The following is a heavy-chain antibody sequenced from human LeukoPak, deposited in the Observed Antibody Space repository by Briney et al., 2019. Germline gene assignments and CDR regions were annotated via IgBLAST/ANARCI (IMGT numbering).Heavy chain of an antibody. CDR1: GFTFSSYA. CDR3: ARVEVISSGWYNYYYYGMDV. D-gene: IGHD6-19*01. Sequence: GGSLRLSCAASGFTFSSYAMSWVRQAPGKGLEWVSAISGSGGSTYYADSVKGRFTISRDNSKNTLYLQMNSLRAEDTAVYYCARVEVISSGWYNYYYYGMDVWGQGTTVTVSS. CDR2: ISGSGGST. V-gene: IGHV3-23*01. J-gene: IGHJ6*02.